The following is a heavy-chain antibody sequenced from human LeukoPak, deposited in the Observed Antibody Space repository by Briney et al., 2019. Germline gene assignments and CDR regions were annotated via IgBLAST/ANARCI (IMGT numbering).Heavy chain of an antibody. CDR2: ISSSSSYI. J-gene: IGHJ4*02. CDR3: ARATRYYYDSSGYDY. V-gene: IGHV3-21*01. D-gene: IGHD3-22*01. CDR1: GFTFSSYS. Sequence: PGGSLRLSCAASGFTFSSYSMNWVRQAPGKGLEWVSSISSSSSYIYYADSVKGRLTISRDNAKNSLYLQMNSLRAEDTAVYYCARATRYYYDSSGYDYWGQGTLVTVSS.